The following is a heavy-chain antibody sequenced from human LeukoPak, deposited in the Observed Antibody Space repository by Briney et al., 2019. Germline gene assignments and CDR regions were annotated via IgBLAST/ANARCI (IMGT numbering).Heavy chain of an antibody. J-gene: IGHJ4*02. CDR2: ISGSGGST. D-gene: IGHD4-17*01. Sequence: PGGSLRLSCAASGFTFDDYAMHWVRQAPGKGLELVSAISGSGGSTYYAASVKGRFTISRDNSKNTFYLQMISLRPENTAVYYCAKGGASVTRYVDYWGQGTLVTVSS. V-gene: IGHV3-23*01. CDR1: GFTFDDYA. CDR3: AKGGASVTRYVDY.